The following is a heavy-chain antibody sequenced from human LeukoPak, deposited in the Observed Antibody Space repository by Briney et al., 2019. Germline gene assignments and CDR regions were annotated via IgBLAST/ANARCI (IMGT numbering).Heavy chain of an antibody. CDR3: ARQESTVTTNWFDP. CDR1: GFTFSSYG. Sequence: GGSLRLSCAASGFTFSSYGMHWVRQAPGKGLEWVAVISYDGSNKYYADSVKGRFTISRDNSKNTLYLQMNSLRAEDTAVYYCARQESTVTTNWFDPWGQGTLVTVSS. V-gene: IGHV3-30*03. D-gene: IGHD4-17*01. CDR2: ISYDGSNK. J-gene: IGHJ5*02.